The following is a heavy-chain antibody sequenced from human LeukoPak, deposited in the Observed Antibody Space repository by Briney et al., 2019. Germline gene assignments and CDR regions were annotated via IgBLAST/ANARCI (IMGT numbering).Heavy chain of an antibody. CDR2: INPNSGGT. V-gene: IGHV1-2*02. J-gene: IGHJ4*02. CDR3: ARAPLDYYYDSSGYLFDY. CDR1: GYTFTGYY. D-gene: IGHD3-22*01. Sequence: ASVTVSCKASGYTFTGYYMHWVRQAPGQGLEWMGWINPNSGGTNYAQKFQGRVTMTRDTSISTAYMELSRLRSDDTAVYYCARAPLDYYYDSSGYLFDYWGQGTLVTVSS.